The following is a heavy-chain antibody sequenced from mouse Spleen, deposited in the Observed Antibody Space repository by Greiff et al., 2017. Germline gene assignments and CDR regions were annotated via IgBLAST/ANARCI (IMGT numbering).Heavy chain of an antibody. CDR2: ISSGSSTI. Sequence: EVKLVESGGGLVKPGGSLKLSCAASGFTFSDYGMHWVRQAPEKGLEWVAYISSGSSTIYYADTVKGRFTISRDNAKNTLFLQITSLRSEDTAMYYCAKTYYSNYWFAYWGQGTLVTVSA. D-gene: IGHD2-5*01. CDR3: AKTYYSNYWFAY. CDR1: GFTFSDYG. J-gene: IGHJ3*01. V-gene: IGHV5-17*01.